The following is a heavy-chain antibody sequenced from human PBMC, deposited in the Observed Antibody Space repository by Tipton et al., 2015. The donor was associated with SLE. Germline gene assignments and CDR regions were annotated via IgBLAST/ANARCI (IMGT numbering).Heavy chain of an antibody. V-gene: IGHV4-59*11. D-gene: IGHD2-2*02. Sequence: TLSLTCTVSGGSISSHYWSWIRQPPGKGLEWIGYVYYTGITNYKSSLKSRVTISVDTSKNQFSLKLTSVTAADTAVYYCARETLVVPAAIGDYYYYYGMDVWGQGTLVTVSS. J-gene: IGHJ6*02. CDR3: ARETLVVPAAIGDYYYYYGMDV. CDR1: GGSISSHY. CDR2: VYYTGIT.